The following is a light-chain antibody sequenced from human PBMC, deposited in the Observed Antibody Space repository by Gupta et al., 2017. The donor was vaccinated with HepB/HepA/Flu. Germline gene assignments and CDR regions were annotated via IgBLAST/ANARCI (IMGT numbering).Light chain of an antibody. J-gene: IGKJ4*01. CDR2: ETS. CDR1: EDITGY. Sequence: DMQMTQSPSPLTASVGDRVTITCRADEDITGYLAWYQQKSGKVPKLLIYETSSVQTGVSSRFRGSGSGTDFTLTISNLQPEDVATYYCQKYNRAPTAFGGGTKVEIK. V-gene: IGKV1-27*01. CDR3: QKYNRAPTA.